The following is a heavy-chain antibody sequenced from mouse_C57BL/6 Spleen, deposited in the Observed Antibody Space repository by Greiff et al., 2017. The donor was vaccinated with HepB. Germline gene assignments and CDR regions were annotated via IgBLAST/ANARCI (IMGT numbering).Heavy chain of an antibody. CDR1: GYAFSSSW. J-gene: IGHJ1*03. D-gene: IGHD1-1*01. Sequence: VQLQQSGPELVKPGASVKISCKASGYAFSSSWMNWVKQRPGKGLEWIGRIYPGDGDTNYNGKFKGKATLTADKSSSTAYMQLSSLTSEDSAVYFCARSNYGSSLWYFDVWGTGTTVTVSS. CDR3: ARSNYGSSLWYFDV. CDR2: IYPGDGDT. V-gene: IGHV1-82*01.